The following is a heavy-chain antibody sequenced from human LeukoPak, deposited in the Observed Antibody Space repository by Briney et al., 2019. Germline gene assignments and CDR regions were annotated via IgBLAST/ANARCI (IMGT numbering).Heavy chain of an antibody. J-gene: IGHJ6*02. V-gene: IGHV4-30-4*01. Sequence: SQTLSLTCTVSGGSISSGDYYWSWIRQPPGKGLEWIGYVYYSGSTYYNPSLKSRVTISVDTSKNQFSLKLSSVTAADTAVYYCASSPYYYGSGSYYNYYYYYGMDVWGQGTTVTVSS. CDR2: VYYSGST. CDR1: GGSISSGDYY. CDR3: ASSPYYYGSGSYYNYYYYYGMDV. D-gene: IGHD3-10*01.